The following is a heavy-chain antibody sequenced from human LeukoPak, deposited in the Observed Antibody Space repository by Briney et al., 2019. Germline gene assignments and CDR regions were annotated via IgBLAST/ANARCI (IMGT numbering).Heavy chain of an antibody. Sequence: GSLRLSCAASGFTFSTYAMHWVRQAPGKGLEWVADISCDGSNIYYADSVKGRFTISRDNSKNTLYLQMNSLGAEDTAVYYCARDAPFSRAGFDYWGQGTLVTVSS. V-gene: IGHV3-30-3*01. CDR2: ISCDGSNI. CDR3: ARDAPFSRAGFDY. CDR1: GFTFSTYA. J-gene: IGHJ4*02.